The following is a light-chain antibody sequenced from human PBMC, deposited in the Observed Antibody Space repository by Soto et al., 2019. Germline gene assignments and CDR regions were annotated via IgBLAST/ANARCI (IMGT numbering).Light chain of an antibody. CDR1: GSDVGGYNY. CDR2: EVS. V-gene: IGLV2-8*01. CDR3: CSYAGGNIFV. Sequence: QSALTQPPSASGSPGQSVSVSCTGTGSDVGGYNYVSWYQQHPGKAPKLIIYEVSKRPSGVPDRFSGSRSGNTASLTVSGLQAEDEADYYCCSYAGGNIFVFGTGTKLTVL. J-gene: IGLJ1*01.